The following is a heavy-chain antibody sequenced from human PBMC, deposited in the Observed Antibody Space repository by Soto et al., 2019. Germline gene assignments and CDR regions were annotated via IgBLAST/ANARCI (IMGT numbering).Heavy chain of an antibody. CDR3: ARAHAPTLPFDY. CDR1: GGSIRNVY. V-gene: IGHV4-59*01. D-gene: IGHD2-15*01. Sequence: PSETLSLTCTVSGGSIRNVYWSWIRQSPGKRLEWIGFIFHSGNAKYNPSLKSRVTISVDMSKNQFSLSLDSVTAADTAVYFCARAHAPTLPFDYWGQGTLVTVSS. CDR2: IFHSGNA. J-gene: IGHJ4*01.